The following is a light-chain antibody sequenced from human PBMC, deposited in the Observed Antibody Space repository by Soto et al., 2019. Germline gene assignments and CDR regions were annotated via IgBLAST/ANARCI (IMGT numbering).Light chain of an antibody. Sequence: QSALTQPASVSGSPGQSITISCTGTSSDVGGYNYVSWYQQHPGKAPKLMIYEVSNRPSGVSNRFSGSKSGNTAPLTISGLQAEDEADYYCSSYTSSSTIFGGGTKLTVL. J-gene: IGLJ2*01. CDR3: SSYTSSSTI. CDR1: SSDVGGYNY. V-gene: IGLV2-14*01. CDR2: EVS.